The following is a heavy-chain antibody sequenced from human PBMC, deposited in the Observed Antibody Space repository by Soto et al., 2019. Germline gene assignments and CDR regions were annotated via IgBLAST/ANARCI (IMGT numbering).Heavy chain of an antibody. CDR3: ARDPIGGGAPYYFDY. D-gene: IGHD3-16*01. CDR1: GYTFTAYY. Sequence: SVKVSCKASGYTFTAYYMYWVRQAPGQGLEWMGGINPNTGDTNQAQEFQARVTMTRDTSTSTAYMELTSLTSDDTAVYYCARDPIGGGAPYYFDYWGQGTLVTVSS. V-gene: IGHV1-2*02. J-gene: IGHJ4*02. CDR2: INPNTGDT.